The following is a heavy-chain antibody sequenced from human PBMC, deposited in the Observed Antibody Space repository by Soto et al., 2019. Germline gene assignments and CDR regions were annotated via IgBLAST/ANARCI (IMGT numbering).Heavy chain of an antibody. CDR2: IYYSGST. CDR1: GDSIMYKY. D-gene: IGHD3-16*01. Sequence: ASETLSLTCSVSGDSIMYKYWTWIRQPPGKGLEWIGYIYYSGSTNYNSSLKSRVTISVDTSKNQFSLKLASVTAADTAVYYCARIRYFFYGSIYYVYVDYWGQGNPVTLS. J-gene: IGHJ4*02. V-gene: IGHV4-59*01. CDR3: ARIRYFFYGSIYYVYVDY.